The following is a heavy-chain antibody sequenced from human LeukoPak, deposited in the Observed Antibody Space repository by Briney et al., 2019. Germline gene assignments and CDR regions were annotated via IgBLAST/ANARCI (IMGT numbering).Heavy chain of an antibody. Sequence: SETLSLTCTVSGGSISSSSYYWGWIRQPPGKGLEWIGSIYYSGSTYYNPSLKSRVTISVDTSKNQFSLKLSSVTAADTAVYYCARVNSSSWLGAFDIWGQGTMVTVSS. D-gene: IGHD6-13*01. J-gene: IGHJ3*02. CDR2: IYYSGST. CDR3: ARVNSSSWLGAFDI. CDR1: GGSISSSSYY. V-gene: IGHV4-39*07.